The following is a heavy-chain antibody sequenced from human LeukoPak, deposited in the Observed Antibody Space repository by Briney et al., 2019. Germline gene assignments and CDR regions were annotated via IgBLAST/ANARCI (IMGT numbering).Heavy chain of an antibody. CDR1: GYTLSSYD. CDR2: INPNSGGT. Sequence: ASVKVSCKASGYTLSSYDINWVRRAPGQGPEWMGWINPNSGGTNYAQKFQGRVTMTRDTSISTAYMELSRLRSDDTAVYYCAAAAVCGGDCYYYYYYYMDVWGKGTTVTVSS. CDR3: AAAAVCGGDCYYYYYYYMDV. D-gene: IGHD2-21*01. V-gene: IGHV1-2*02. J-gene: IGHJ6*03.